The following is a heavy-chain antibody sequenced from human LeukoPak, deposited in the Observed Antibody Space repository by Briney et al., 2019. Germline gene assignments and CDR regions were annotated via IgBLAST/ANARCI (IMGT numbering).Heavy chain of an antibody. CDR1: GVSFSGYY. CDR2: INHSGST. D-gene: IGHD1-26*01. Sequence: SETLSLTCAVYGVSFSGYYWSWIRQPPGKGLEWIGEINHSGSTNYNSSLKSRVTISVDTSKNQFSLKLSSVTAADTAVYYCARGRLGAERWFDPWGQGTLVTVSS. J-gene: IGHJ5*02. CDR3: ARGRLGAERWFDP. V-gene: IGHV4-34*01.